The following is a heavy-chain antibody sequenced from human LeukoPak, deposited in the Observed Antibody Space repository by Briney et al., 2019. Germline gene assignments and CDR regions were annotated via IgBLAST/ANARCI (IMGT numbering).Heavy chain of an antibody. V-gene: IGHV3-11*04. Sequence: GGSLRLSCAASGFTFSDYYMSWIRQAPGKGLEWVSYITNSGSTIYYADSVKGRFTISRDNAKSSLYLQMNSLRDEDTAVYYCARDPYSGNYGDYYYYYMDVWGKGTTVTISS. CDR3: ARDPYSGNYGDYYYYYMDV. J-gene: IGHJ6*03. D-gene: IGHD1-26*01. CDR2: ITNSGSTI. CDR1: GFTFSDYY.